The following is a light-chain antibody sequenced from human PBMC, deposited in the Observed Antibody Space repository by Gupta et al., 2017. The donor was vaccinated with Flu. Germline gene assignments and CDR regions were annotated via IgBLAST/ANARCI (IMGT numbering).Light chain of an antibody. J-gene: IGKJ1*01. CDR1: QSLLHSKGYNY. Sequence: DIVMTQSPLSLPVTPGEPASISCRSSQSLLHSKGYNYLDWYLQKPGQSPQLLIYLGYNRASGVPDRFSGSASGTDFTLKISRVEAEDVGVYYCMQALQTPWTFGQGTKVEIK. CDR2: LGY. V-gene: IGKV2-28*01. CDR3: MQALQTPWT.